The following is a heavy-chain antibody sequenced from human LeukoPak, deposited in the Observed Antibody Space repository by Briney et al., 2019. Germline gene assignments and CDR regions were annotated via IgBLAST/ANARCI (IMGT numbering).Heavy chain of an antibody. D-gene: IGHD6-13*01. Sequence: ASVKVSCKASGYTFTSYDINLVRQATGQGLEWMGWMNPNRGNSGYAQKFQGRVTITRNTSISTAYMELSSLRSEDTAAYYCARGGSAIAAAGRQDWFDPLGQGTLVTVSS. CDR3: ARGGSAIAAAGRQDWFDP. V-gene: IGHV1-8*03. CDR2: MNPNRGNS. J-gene: IGHJ5*02. CDR1: GYTFTSYD.